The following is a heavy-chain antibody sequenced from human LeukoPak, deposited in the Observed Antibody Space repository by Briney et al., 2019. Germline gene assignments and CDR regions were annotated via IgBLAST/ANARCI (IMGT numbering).Heavy chain of an antibody. CDR3: ARECITMVRGVIAYNWFDP. Sequence: GASVTVSFKASGYTYTSYDFNWVRQPTGKGLEWMGWMNPNNGNTRYAQKLQGRVTMTRNNSISTAYMELSSLRSEDTAVYYCARECITMVRGVIAYNWFDPWGQGTLVTVSS. CDR1: GYTYTSYD. D-gene: IGHD3-10*01. J-gene: IGHJ5*02. V-gene: IGHV1-8*01. CDR2: MNPNNGNT.